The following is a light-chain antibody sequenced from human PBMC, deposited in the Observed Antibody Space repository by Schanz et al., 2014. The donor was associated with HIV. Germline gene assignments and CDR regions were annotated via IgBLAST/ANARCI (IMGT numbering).Light chain of an antibody. Sequence: EIVMTQSPATLYVSPGEGATLSCRASQSISNNLAWYQHKPGQAPRLLIYGAFTRATGIPVRFSGRGSGTEFTLTISRLEPEDFAVYLCQQFAGSSYIFGQGTKLEIK. J-gene: IGKJ2*01. CDR1: QSISNN. CDR3: QQFAGSSYI. V-gene: IGKV3-15*01. CDR2: GAF.